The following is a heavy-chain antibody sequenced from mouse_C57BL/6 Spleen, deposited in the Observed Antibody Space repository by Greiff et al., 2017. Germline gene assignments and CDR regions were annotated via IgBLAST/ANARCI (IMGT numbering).Heavy chain of an antibody. CDR1: GYTFTDYE. Sequence: QVQLKQSGAELVRPGASVTLSCKASGYTFTDYEMHWVKQTPVHGLEWIGAIDPETGGTAYNQKFKGKARLTADKSSSTAYMELRSLTSEDSAVYYCTRDYYYGSTYWYFDVWGTGTTVTVSS. D-gene: IGHD1-1*01. V-gene: IGHV1-15*01. J-gene: IGHJ1*03. CDR3: TRDYYYGSTYWYFDV. CDR2: IDPETGGT.